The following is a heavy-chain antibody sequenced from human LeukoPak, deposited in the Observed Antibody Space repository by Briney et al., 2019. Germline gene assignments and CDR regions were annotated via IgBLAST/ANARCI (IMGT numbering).Heavy chain of an antibody. Sequence: ASVKVSCKASGYTFTSYDINWVRQATGQGLEWMGWMNPNSGNTGYAQKFQGSVTITRNTSISTAYMDLSSLGSDDTAVYYCARRAVAYYYYYYMDVWGKGTTVIVSS. CDR1: GYTFTSYD. D-gene: IGHD6-19*01. CDR2: MNPNSGNT. J-gene: IGHJ6*03. CDR3: ARRAVAYYYYYYMDV. V-gene: IGHV1-8*03.